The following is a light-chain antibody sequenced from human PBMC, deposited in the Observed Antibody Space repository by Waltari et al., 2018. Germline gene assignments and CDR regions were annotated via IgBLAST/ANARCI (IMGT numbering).Light chain of an antibody. CDR1: SSDIGYLQY. J-gene: IGLJ2*01. CDR2: EVT. CDR3: ASYPTQVALGT. Sequence: QSALTQPASVSGSPGQSITISCSGTSSDIGYLQYVSWYQQSPGKAPKLLIWEVTHRPSGVSGRFSGSKSGNTASLTISGLRAEDEAVYCCASYPTQVALGTFGGGTKLTVL. V-gene: IGLV2-14*01.